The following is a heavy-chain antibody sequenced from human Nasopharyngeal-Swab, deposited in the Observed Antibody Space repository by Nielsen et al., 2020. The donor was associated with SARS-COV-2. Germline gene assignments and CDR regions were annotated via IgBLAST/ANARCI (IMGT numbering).Heavy chain of an antibody. CDR2: ISYDGSNK. Sequence: GGSLRLSCAASGFTFSSYAMHWVRQAPGKGLEWVAVISYDGSNKYYADSVKGRFTISRDNSKNTLYLQMNSLRAEDTAVYYCARDRDIVVVVASDGMDYWGQGTLVTVSS. J-gene: IGHJ4*02. CDR3: ARDRDIVVVVASDGMDY. D-gene: IGHD2-15*01. V-gene: IGHV3-30-3*01. CDR1: GFTFSSYA.